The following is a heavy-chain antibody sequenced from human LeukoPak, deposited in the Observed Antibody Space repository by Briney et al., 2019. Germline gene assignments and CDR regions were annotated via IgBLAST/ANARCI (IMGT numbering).Heavy chain of an antibody. CDR3: ARGEYQLPQEN. D-gene: IGHD2-2*01. CDR2: IYSGGST. J-gene: IGHJ4*02. CDR1: GVTVTSDY. Sequence: PLGSLRLSCAASGVTVTSDYMSSVREAPRTRVEWVSVIYSGGSTYYADSVKGRFTIYRDNYKNTLYLQMNSLTAEDTAVYYCARGEYQLPQENWGQGTLVTVSS. V-gene: IGHV3-53*05.